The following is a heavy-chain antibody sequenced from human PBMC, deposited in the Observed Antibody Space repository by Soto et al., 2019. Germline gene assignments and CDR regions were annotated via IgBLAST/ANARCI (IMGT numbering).Heavy chain of an antibody. CDR3: AKGGYDYYYYYYMDV. Sequence: GGSLRLSCAASGFTFSSYAMSWVRQAPGKGLEWVSAISGSGGSTYYADSVKGRFTISRDNSKNTLYLQMNSLRAEDTAVYYCAKGGYDYYYYYYMDVRGKGTTVTVSS. J-gene: IGHJ6*03. V-gene: IGHV3-23*01. D-gene: IGHD5-12*01. CDR2: ISGSGGST. CDR1: GFTFSSYA.